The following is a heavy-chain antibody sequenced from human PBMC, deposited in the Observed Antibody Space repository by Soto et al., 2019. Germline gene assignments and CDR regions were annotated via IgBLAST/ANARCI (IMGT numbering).Heavy chain of an antibody. V-gene: IGHV3-33*01. CDR1: GFTFSSYG. J-gene: IGHJ6*03. D-gene: IGHD6-6*01. CDR2: IWYDGSNK. CDR3: ARKSAARLRDYYYYYMDV. Sequence: GGSLRLSCAASGFTFSSYGMHWVRQAPGKGLEWVAVIWYDGSNKYYADSVKGRFTISRDNSKNTLYLQMNSLRAEDTAVYYCARKSAARLRDYYYYYMDVWGKGTTVTVSS.